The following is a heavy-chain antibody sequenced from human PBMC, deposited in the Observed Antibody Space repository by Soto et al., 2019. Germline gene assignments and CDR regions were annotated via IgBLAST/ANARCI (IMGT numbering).Heavy chain of an antibody. CDR3: ASYGGDIVILPTAALYH. D-gene: IGHD2-2*01. CDR2: VNQDGSEK. Sequence: EVQLVESGGGLVQPGGSLRLSCAASGFSFSRYWMSWVRQAPGKGLEWVANVNQDGSEKYYVDSVKGRFTISRDNAKNSLYLQMNSLRADDTAVYYCASYGGDIVILPTAALYHWGQGILVTVSS. CDR1: GFSFSRYW. V-gene: IGHV3-7*01. J-gene: IGHJ5*02.